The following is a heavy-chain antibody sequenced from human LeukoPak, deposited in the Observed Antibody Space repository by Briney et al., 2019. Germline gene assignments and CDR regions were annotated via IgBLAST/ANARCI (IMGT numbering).Heavy chain of an antibody. Sequence: SVRVSCKASGYTFTAYYMHWVRQAPGQGLEWMGGIIPIFGTANYAQKFQGRVTITADESTSTAYMELSSLRSEDTAVYYCARDVAVAGTAVDWGQGTLVTVSS. CDR3: ARDVAVAGTAVD. J-gene: IGHJ4*02. V-gene: IGHV1-69*13. CDR1: GYTFTAYY. D-gene: IGHD6-19*01. CDR2: IIPIFGTA.